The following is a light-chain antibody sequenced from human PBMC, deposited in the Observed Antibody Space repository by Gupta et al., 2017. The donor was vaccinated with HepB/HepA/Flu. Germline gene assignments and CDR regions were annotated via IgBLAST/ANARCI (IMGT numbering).Light chain of an antibody. CDR1: SSDV. CDR2: AVS. CDR3: RSFTSTSSLAV. Sequence: QSALTQPASASGSPGQSITISCTGTSSDVSWYQQHPGKAPKLMIYAVSNRPARVSYRFSGSKSGDTASLTISGLQAEDEADYYCRSFTSTSSLAVFGGGTKLTVL. V-gene: IGLV2-14*01. J-gene: IGLJ3*02.